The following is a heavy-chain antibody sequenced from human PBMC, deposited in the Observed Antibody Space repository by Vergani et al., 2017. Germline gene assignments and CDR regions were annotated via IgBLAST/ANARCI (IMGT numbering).Heavy chain of an antibody. D-gene: IGHD2-15*01. CDR3: ARGRYCSGGSCYGAYYYYXMDV. V-gene: IGHV4-34*01. CDR2: INHSGST. Sequence: QVQLQQWGAGLLKPSETLSLTCAVYGGSFSGYYWSWIRQPPGKGLEWIGEINHSGSTNYKPSLKSQVTISVDTSKTPFSRKLSSVTAADTAVYYCARGRYCSGGSCYGAYYYYXMDVWGKGTTVTVSS. J-gene: IGHJ6*03. CDR1: GGSFSGYY.